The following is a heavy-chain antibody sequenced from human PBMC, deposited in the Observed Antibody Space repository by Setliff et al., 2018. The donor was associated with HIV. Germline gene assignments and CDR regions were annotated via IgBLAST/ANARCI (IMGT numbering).Heavy chain of an antibody. CDR1: GGSFSDFY. CDR2: ISYSGST. J-gene: IGHJ3*02. CDR3: ASLLWGGWFGGYDAFDI. V-gene: IGHV4-34*01. D-gene: IGHD3-10*01. Sequence: SETLSLTCAVFGGSFSDFYWSWIRQPPGKGLEWIGEISYSGSTVYNPSLKSRVTMSVDTSKNQFSLKLSSVTAADTAVYYCASLLWGGWFGGYDAFDIWGQGTMVTVSS.